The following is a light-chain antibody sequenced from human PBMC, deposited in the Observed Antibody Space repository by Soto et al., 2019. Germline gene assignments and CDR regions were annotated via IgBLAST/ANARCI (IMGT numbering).Light chain of an antibody. CDR2: EVS. CDR3: SSYTSSRGV. J-gene: IGLJ1*01. V-gene: IGLV2-14*01. Sequence: QSVLTQPASVSGSPGQSITISCTGTSSDVGGYNYVSWYQQHPGKAPKLMIYEVSNRPSGVSNRFSGSKSGNTASLTISGLQAEEEADYYCSSYTSSRGVFGTGTKVTVL. CDR1: SSDVGGYNY.